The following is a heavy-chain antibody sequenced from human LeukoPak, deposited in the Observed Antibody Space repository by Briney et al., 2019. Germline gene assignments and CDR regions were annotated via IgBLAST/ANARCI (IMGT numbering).Heavy chain of an antibody. J-gene: IGHJ5*02. CDR3: ASPYYDFWSGYFKPWFDP. V-gene: IGHV1-69*13. D-gene: IGHD3-3*01. CDR1: GGTFSSYA. Sequence: GASVKVSCKASGGTFSSYAISWVRQAPGQGREWMGGIIPIFGTANSAQKFQGRVTITADESTSTAYMELSSLRSEDTAVYYCASPYYDFWSGYFKPWFDPWGQGTLVTVSS. CDR2: IIPIFGTA.